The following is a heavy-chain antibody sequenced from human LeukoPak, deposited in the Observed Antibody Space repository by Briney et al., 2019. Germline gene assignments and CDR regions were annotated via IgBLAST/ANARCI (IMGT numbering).Heavy chain of an antibody. J-gene: IGHJ4*02. Sequence: GGSLRLSCAASGFTFSNYWMSWVRQAPGKGLEWVANINQDGGGKYYVDSVKGRFTISRDNAKNSLYLQMNSLRAEDTAVYCCARGVHTAAYWGQGTLVTVSS. V-gene: IGHV3-7*01. D-gene: IGHD5-18*01. CDR3: ARGVHTAAY. CDR2: INQDGGGK. CDR1: GFTFSNYW.